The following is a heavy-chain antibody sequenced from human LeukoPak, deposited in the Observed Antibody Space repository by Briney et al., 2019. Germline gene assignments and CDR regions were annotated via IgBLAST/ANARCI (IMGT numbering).Heavy chain of an antibody. CDR1: GGTFSSYA. CDR3: ARVTHDYGGNSGFD. J-gene: IGHJ4*02. Sequence: SVKVSCKASGGTFSSYAISWVRQAPGQGLEWMGGIIPIFGTANYAQKFQGRVTITADESTSTAYMKLSSLRSEDTAVYYCARVTHDYGGNSGFDWGQGTLVTVSS. V-gene: IGHV1-69*13. D-gene: IGHD4-23*01. CDR2: IIPIFGTA.